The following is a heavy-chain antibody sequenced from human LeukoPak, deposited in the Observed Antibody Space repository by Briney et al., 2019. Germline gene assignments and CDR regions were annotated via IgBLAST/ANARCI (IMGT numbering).Heavy chain of an antibody. D-gene: IGHD1-1*01. CDR1: GYTFTGYY. V-gene: IGHV1-2*02. Sequence: GASVKVSCKASGYTFTGYYMHWVRQAPGQGLEWMGWINPNSGGTNYTQKFQGRVTMTRDTSISTAYMDLSRLRSDDTAVYYCARGGNWSPYGMDVWGQGTTVTVSS. CDR2: INPNSGGT. CDR3: ARGGNWSPYGMDV. J-gene: IGHJ6*02.